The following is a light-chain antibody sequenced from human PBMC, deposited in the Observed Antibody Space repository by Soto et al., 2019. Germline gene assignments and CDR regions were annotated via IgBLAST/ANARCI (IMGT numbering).Light chain of an antibody. CDR2: EVF. CDR3: KSYAGSNTYV. V-gene: IGLV2-8*01. Sequence: ALTQPPSASGSPGQSVTISCTGTKSDIGVYDFVSWYQHLPGKAPRLIIYEVFKRPSGVPDRFSGSKPGNTASLTVSGLQAADEADYFCKSYAGSNTYVFGSGTKVTVL. CDR1: KSDIGVYDF. J-gene: IGLJ1*01.